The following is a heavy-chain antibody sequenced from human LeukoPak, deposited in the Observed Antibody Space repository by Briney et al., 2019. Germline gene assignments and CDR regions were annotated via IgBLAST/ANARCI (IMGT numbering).Heavy chain of an antibody. J-gene: IGHJ4*02. CDR2: IKPSGGSA. Sequence: ASVKVSCKASGYTFTTYYMHWVRQAPGQGLECMGIIKPSGGSANFAQKFQGRVTMTRDTSTSTVYMEVSSLRSEDTAVYYCARGVSYDISGYHLDYWGQGTMVTVSS. CDR1: GYTFTTYY. V-gene: IGHV1-46*01. D-gene: IGHD3-22*01. CDR3: ARGVSYDISGYHLDY.